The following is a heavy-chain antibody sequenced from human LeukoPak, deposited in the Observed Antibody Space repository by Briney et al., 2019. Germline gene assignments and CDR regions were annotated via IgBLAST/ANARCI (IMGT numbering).Heavy chain of an antibody. D-gene: IGHD5-24*01. J-gene: IGHJ1*01. V-gene: IGHV3-33*01. CDR3: ARGDGYKAAESLKH. CDR1: GFTFSSYG. Sequence: GGSLRLSCAASGFTFSSYGMHWVRQAPGKGLEWVAVIWYDGSNKYYGDSVKGRFTISRDNSKKTLYLQMNSLRVEDTAVYYCARGDGYKAAESLKHWGKGTLVTVS. CDR2: IWYDGSNK.